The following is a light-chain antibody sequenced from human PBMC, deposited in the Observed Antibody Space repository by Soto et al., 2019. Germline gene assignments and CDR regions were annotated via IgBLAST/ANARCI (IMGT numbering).Light chain of an antibody. Sequence: EVVMTQSPATLSVSPGERATLSCRASQSVSSNFLAWYQQKPGRAPRLLIYGVSIRATGIPARFSGSGSGTEFTLTISSLQSEDFAVYYCQQYSAWPLTFGGGTKVEI. V-gene: IGKV3-15*01. J-gene: IGKJ4*01. CDR1: QSVSSN. CDR2: GVS. CDR3: QQYSAWPLT.